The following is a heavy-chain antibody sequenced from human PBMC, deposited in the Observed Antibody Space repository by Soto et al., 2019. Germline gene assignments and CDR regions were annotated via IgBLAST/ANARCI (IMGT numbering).Heavy chain of an antibody. CDR2: FYPGDSDT. CDR3: ARQGPAPTVNYYGMDV. Sequence: WESLKISCKGSGYSFTSYWIGWVRQMPGKGLEWMGIFYPGDSDTRYSPPFQGQVTISADKSISTAYLQWSGLKASDTAMYYCARQGPAPTVNYYGMDVWGQGTTVTVSS. J-gene: IGHJ6*02. V-gene: IGHV5-51*01. D-gene: IGHD4-4*01. CDR1: GYSFTSYW.